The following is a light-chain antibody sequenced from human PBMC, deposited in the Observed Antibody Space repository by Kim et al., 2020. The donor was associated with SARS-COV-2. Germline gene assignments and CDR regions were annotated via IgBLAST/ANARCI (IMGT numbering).Light chain of an antibody. Sequence: SPGQSATPSGGASQSVSATALARDPQKPGLAPTLLIYAASTRATRIPDRCSGSGSGTDFTLTTSRLGPEEFAVYYCERYSAPPLTFGQGTKVESK. CDR2: AAS. J-gene: IGKJ1*01. CDR1: QSVSATA. CDR3: ERYSAPPLT. V-gene: IGKV3D-20*01.